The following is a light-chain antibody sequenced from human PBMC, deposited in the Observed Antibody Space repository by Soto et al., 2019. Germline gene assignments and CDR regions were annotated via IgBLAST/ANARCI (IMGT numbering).Light chain of an antibody. CDR2: EVS. J-gene: IGLJ1*01. CDR1: SSDVGGYHY. Sequence: QSVLTQPPSASGSPGQSATISCTGTSSDVGGYHYVSWYQQLPVKAPKVIIYEVSKRPSGVPVRFSGSKSGNTASLTVSGLQAEDEADYYCESYAGTFNFEGGFRSGTKVTV. CDR3: ESYAGTFNFEGG. V-gene: IGLV2-8*01.